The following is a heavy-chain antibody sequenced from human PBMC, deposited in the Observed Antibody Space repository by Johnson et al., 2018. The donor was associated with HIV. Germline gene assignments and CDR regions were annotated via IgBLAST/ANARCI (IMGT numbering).Heavy chain of an antibody. D-gene: IGHD1-26*01. CDR1: GFTFSNAW. CDR3: ATFGGGSFHAFDI. J-gene: IGHJ3*02. CDR2: IKQDGSEK. Sequence: VQLVESGGGLVKPGGSLRLSCAASGFTFSNAWMNWVRQAPGKGLEWVANIKQDGSEKYYVDSLKGRFTISRDNAKNSLYLQMNSLRAEDTAVYYCATFGGGSFHAFDIWGQGTMVTVSS. V-gene: IGHV3-7*05.